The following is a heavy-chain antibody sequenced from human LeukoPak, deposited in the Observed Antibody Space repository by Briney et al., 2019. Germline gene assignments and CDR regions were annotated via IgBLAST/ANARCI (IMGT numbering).Heavy chain of an antibody. CDR3: GRVIAGAIDY. CDR2: INLDGSER. Sequence: SGGSLRLPCAASGFTFSGHSMTWVRQAPGKGLEWVANINLDGSERFYVDFVKGRFTISRDNADNSMYLQMNSLRAEDTAVYYCGRVIAGAIDYWGQGTLVTVSS. V-gene: IGHV3-7*01. J-gene: IGHJ4*02. D-gene: IGHD6-13*01. CDR1: GFTFSGHS.